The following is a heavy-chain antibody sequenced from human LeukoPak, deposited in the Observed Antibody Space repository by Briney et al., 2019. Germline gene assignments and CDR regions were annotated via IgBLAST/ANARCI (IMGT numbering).Heavy chain of an antibody. CDR3: AKVFRGSYYNDY. Sequence: GGAVRLSWEACGVTFSSYGMNWGGQDRGKGLEWVAVISYDGSNKYYADSVKGRFTISRDNSKNTLYLQMNSLRAEDTAVYYCAKVFRGSYYNDYWGQGTLVTVSS. CDR1: GVTFSSYG. J-gene: IGHJ4*02. D-gene: IGHD1-26*01. CDR2: ISYDGSNK. V-gene: IGHV3-30*18.